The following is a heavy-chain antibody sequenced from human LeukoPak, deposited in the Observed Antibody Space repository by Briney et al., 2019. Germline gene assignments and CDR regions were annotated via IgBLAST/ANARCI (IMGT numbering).Heavy chain of an antibody. J-gene: IGHJ3*02. V-gene: IGHV4-39*07. CDR2: IYYSGST. D-gene: IGHD2-15*01. CDR1: GGSISSSSYY. CDR3: ARDPSHHSGTFDI. Sequence: PSETLSLTCTVSGGSISSSSYYWGWIRQPPGKGLEWIGSIYYSGSTYYNPSLKSRVTISVDTSKNQFSLRLRSVTAADTAVYYCARDPSHHSGTFDIWGQGTMVTVSS.